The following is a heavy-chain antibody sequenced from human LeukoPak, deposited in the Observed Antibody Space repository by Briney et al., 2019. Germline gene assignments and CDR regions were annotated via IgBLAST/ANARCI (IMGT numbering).Heavy chain of an antibody. CDR2: ISAYNGNT. CDR3: ARDGELHYYYYYYMDV. CDR1: GYTFTSYG. V-gene: IGHV1-18*01. J-gene: IGHJ6*03. Sequence: ASVKVSCKASGYTFTSYGISWVRQAPGQGLKWMGWISAYNGNTNYAQKLQGRVTMTTDTSTNTAYMELRSLRSDDTAVYYCARDGELHYYYYYYMDVWGKGTTVTVSS. D-gene: IGHD3-10*01.